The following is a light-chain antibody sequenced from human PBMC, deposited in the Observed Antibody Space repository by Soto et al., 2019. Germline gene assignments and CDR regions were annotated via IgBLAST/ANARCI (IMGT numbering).Light chain of an antibody. V-gene: IGKV1-39*01. CDR2: AAS. CDR3: QQSYSTPVT. J-gene: IGKJ4*01. Sequence: DIQMTQSPSSLSASVGDRVTSTCRASQSISSYLNWYQQKPGKAPKLLIYAASSLQSGVPSRFSGSGSGTDVTLTISSLQPEDFATYYCQQSYSTPVTFGGGTKVEIK. CDR1: QSISSY.